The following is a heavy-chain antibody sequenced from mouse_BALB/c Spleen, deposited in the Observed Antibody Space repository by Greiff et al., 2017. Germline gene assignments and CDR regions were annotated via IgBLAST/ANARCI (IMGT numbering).Heavy chain of an antibody. CDR3: ARGGYYWYFDV. D-gene: IGHD1-1*02. J-gene: IGHJ1*01. V-gene: IGHV1S56*01. Sequence: VQLQQSGPELVKPGASVRISCKASGYTFTSYYIHWVKQRPGQGLEWIGWIYPGNVNTKYNEKFKGKATLTADKSSSTAYMQLSSLTSEDSAVYFCARGGYYWYFDVWGAGTTVTVSS. CDR1: GYTFTSYY. CDR2: IYPGNVNT.